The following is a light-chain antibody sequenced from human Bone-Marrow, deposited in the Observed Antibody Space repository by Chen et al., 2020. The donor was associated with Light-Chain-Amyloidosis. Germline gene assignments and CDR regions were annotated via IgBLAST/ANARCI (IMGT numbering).Light chain of an antibody. CDR2: EVT. V-gene: IGLV2-14*01. Sequence: QSALTQPAPVSGPPGQPFTISCTGTSSDVGGDNHVPWYQQHPDKAPKLMIYEVTNRPSWVPDRFSGSKSDNTASLTISGLQTEDEADYFCSSYTITNTLVFGSGTRVTVL. CDR1: SSDVGGDNH. CDR3: SSYTITNTLV. J-gene: IGLJ1*01.